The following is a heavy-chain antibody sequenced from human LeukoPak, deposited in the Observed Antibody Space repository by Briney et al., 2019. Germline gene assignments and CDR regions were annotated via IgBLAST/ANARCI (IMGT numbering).Heavy chain of an antibody. CDR3: ARDGVNGWDALNT. Sequence: GGSLRLSCAASGFTVTTNYMTWVRQAPGKGLEWVSTIYAKGDTKFADSVKGRFSTSRDTAKNTLYLQMNSLTAEDTAVYYCARDGVNGWDALNTLGQGTLVTVSS. CDR1: GFTVTTNY. J-gene: IGHJ3*02. V-gene: IGHV3-66*01. CDR2: IYAKGDT. D-gene: IGHD1-1*01.